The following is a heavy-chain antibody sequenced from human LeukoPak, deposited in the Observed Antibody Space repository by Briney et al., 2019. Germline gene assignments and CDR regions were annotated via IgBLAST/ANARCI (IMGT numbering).Heavy chain of an antibody. CDR1: GYTFTSYD. D-gene: IGHD3-9*01. J-gene: IGHJ3*02. CDR2: INTNSGKT. Sequence: ASVKVSCKASGYTFTSYDINWVRQAPGQGLEYLGWINTNSGKTDYVQNFQGRVTMTRNTSISTAYMELSSLKFEDTAVYYCTRSTTDWSGLDAFHIWGQGTILTVSS. V-gene: IGHV1-8*02. CDR3: TRSTTDWSGLDAFHI.